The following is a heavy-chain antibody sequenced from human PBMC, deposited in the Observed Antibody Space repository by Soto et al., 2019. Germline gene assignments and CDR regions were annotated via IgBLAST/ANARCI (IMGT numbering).Heavy chain of an antibody. J-gene: IGHJ4*02. CDR2: IYTSGST. CDR1: GGSISSYY. V-gene: IGHV4-4*07. Sequence: SETLSLTCTVSGGSISSYYWSWIRQSAGKGLEWIGRIYTSGSTNYNPSLKSRVTMSVDTSKNQFSLKMSSVTAADTAVYYCTMTVTMVRGPLDYFDYWGQGTLVTVS. CDR3: TMTVTMVRGPLDYFDY. D-gene: IGHD3-10*01.